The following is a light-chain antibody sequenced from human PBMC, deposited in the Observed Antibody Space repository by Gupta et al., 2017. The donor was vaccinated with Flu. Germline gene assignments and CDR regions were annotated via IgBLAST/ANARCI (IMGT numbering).Light chain of an antibody. CDR1: SGSVSTSYS. J-gene: IGLJ3*02. CDR2: NTN. Sequence: QTVVTDEPSFSVSPGRTVTLTFGLSSGSVSTSYSPTWYQQTPGQAPSMLIYNTNTRSSGVPDRFSGSNLGNTAALTITGAQADDEADYYCVPYMGSGVALFGGGTKLTVL. V-gene: IGLV8-61*01. CDR3: VPYMGSGVAL.